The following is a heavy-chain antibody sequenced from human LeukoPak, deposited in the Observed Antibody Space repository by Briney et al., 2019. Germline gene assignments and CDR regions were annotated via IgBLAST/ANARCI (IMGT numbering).Heavy chain of an antibody. V-gene: IGHV3-30*18. D-gene: IGHD3-16*01. CDR2: ISYDGSNK. CDR1: GFTFSSYG. CDR3: AKVPLYYYYYYGMDV. J-gene: IGHJ6*02. Sequence: GGSLRLSCAASGFTFSSYGMHWVRQAPGKGLEWVAVISYDGSNKYYADSVKGRFTISRDNSKNTLYLQMNSLRAEDTAVYYCAKVPLYYYYYYGMDVWGQGTTVTVSS.